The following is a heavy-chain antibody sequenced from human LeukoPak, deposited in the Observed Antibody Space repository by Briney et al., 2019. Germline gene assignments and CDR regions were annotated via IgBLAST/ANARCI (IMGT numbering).Heavy chain of an antibody. Sequence: KPGGSLRLSCAASGFTFSDYYMSWIRQAPGKGLEWVSYISSSGSTIYYADSVKGRFTISRDNSKNTLYLQMNSLRAEDTAVYYCAKDRARIVVVPAAHDYWGQGTLVTVSS. D-gene: IGHD2-2*01. J-gene: IGHJ4*02. V-gene: IGHV3-11*04. CDR2: ISSSGSTI. CDR1: GFTFSDYY. CDR3: AKDRARIVVVPAAHDY.